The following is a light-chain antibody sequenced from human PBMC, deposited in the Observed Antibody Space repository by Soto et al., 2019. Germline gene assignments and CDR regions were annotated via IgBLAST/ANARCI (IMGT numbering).Light chain of an antibody. J-gene: IGLJ3*02. CDR2: DNN. CDR3: QSYDSGLSAWV. CDR1: SSNIGAAYD. Sequence: QSVLTQPPSVSGAPGQRVTISCTGSSSNIGAAYDVHWYQHLPGTAPKLLIYDNNNRPSGVPDRFSGSKSGTSASLAITGLQAEDEADYYCQSYDSGLSAWVFGGGTKLTVL. V-gene: IGLV1-40*01.